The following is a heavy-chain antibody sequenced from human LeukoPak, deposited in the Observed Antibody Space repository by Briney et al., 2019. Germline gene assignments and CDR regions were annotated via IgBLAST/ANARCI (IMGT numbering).Heavy chain of an antibody. Sequence: SETLPLTRPVSGGFISSHYWSWLRQPPGKGLEWIGYIYYSGSTNYNPSLKSRVTISVDTSKHQFSLKLSSVTAADTAVYYCARGARVKDYYYYYYMDVWGKGTTVTVSS. CDR1: GGFISSHY. D-gene: IGHD4-17*01. CDR2: IYYSGST. V-gene: IGHV4-59*11. CDR3: ARGARVKDYYYYYYMDV. J-gene: IGHJ6*03.